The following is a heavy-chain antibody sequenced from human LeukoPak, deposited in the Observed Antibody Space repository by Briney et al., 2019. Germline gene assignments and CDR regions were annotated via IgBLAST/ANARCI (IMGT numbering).Heavy chain of an antibody. CDR1: GGSISSGGYY. CDR3: ATVGGYFDWLLCDY. V-gene: IGHV4-31*03. CDR2: IYYRGST. J-gene: IGHJ4*02. D-gene: IGHD3-9*01. Sequence: SETLSLTCTVSGGSISSGGYYWSWIRPHPGKGLEWIGYIYYRGSTYYNPSLKSRVTISVDTSKNQFSLKLSSVTAADTAVYYCATVGGYFDWLLCDYWGQGTLVTVSS.